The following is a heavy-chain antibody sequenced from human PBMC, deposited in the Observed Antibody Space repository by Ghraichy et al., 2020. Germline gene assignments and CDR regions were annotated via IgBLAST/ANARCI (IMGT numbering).Heavy chain of an antibody. CDR2: IRYDGSNK. J-gene: IGHJ5*02. CDR3: AKWRGTYYGSGTTWFDP. D-gene: IGHD3-10*01. V-gene: IGHV3-30*02. Sequence: GGSLRLSCAASGFTFSSYGMHWVRQAPGKGLEWVAFIRYDGSNKYYADSVKGRFTISRDNSKNTLYLQMNSLRAEDTAVYYCAKWRGTYYGSGTTWFDPWGQGTLVTVSS. CDR1: GFTFSSYG.